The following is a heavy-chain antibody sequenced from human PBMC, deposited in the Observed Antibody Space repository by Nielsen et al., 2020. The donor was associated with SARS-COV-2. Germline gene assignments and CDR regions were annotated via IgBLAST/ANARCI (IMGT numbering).Heavy chain of an antibody. D-gene: IGHD5-18*01. Sequence: GESLKISWAACGFTFDDYGMSWVRHAPGKGLEWVPGINWNGGSTGYADSVKGRFTISRDNAKNSLYLQMNSLRAEDTALYHCARDKGYSYEWETNWFDPWGQGTLVTVSS. J-gene: IGHJ5*02. V-gene: IGHV3-20*01. CDR1: GFTFDDYG. CDR2: INWNGGST. CDR3: ARDKGYSYEWETNWFDP.